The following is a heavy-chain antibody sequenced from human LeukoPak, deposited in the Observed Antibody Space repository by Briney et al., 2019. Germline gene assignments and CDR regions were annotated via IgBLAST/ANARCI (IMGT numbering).Heavy chain of an antibody. Sequence: PGRSLRLSCAASGFTFSSYAMHWVRQAPGKRLEWVAVISYDGSNKYYADSVKGRFTISRDNSKNTLYLQMNSLRAEDTAVYYCARDLHRGFGELPTPPWFDPWGQGTLVTVSS. D-gene: IGHD3-10*01. CDR1: GFTFSSYA. V-gene: IGHV3-30-3*01. J-gene: IGHJ5*02. CDR2: ISYDGSNK. CDR3: ARDLHRGFGELPTPPWFDP.